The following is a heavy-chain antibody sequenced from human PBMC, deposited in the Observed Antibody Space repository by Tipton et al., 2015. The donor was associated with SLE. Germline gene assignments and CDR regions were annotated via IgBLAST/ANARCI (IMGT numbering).Heavy chain of an antibody. CDR2: ISNSETT. J-gene: IGHJ4*02. V-gene: IGHV4-59*01. Sequence: TLSLTCTVSGGSISSYYWSWIRQAPGKGLGRIGYISNSETTNYNPSPNSRVTITVATSKNQFSLKLRSVTAADTAVYYCAGAWQGYCSGGTCYVLDYWGQGTLVTVSS. D-gene: IGHD2-15*01. CDR3: AGAWQGYCSGGTCYVLDY. CDR1: GGSISSYY.